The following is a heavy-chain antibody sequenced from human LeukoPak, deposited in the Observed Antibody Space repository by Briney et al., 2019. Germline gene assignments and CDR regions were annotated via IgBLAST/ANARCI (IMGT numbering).Heavy chain of an antibody. CDR3: ARTGAERGYYYYMDV. CDR2: IYYSGNT. Sequence: SQTLSLTCTVSGGSITNGDYCWSWIRQPPGKGLEWIGFIYYSGNTYYNPSLKSRVTISVDRSKNQFSLKLSSVTAADTAVYYCARTGAERGYYYYMDVWGKGTTVTVSS. D-gene: IGHD7-27*01. J-gene: IGHJ6*03. V-gene: IGHV4-30-4*01. CDR1: GGSITNGDYC.